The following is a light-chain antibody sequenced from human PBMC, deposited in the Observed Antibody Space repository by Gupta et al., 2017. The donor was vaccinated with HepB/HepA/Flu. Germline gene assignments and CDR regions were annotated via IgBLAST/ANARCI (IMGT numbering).Light chain of an antibody. CDR3: VLYMGSGSWV. V-gene: IGLV8-61*01. J-gene: IGLJ3*02. Sequence: TVVTPEPSFSVSPGATVTITCGLSSGPVSTSYYPSWYQQTPGQAPRTLIFSTDTRSSGVPDRFSASILGNKAALTITGAQADDDSDYYCVLYMGSGSWVFGGGTKLTVL. CDR2: STD. CDR1: SGPVSTSYY.